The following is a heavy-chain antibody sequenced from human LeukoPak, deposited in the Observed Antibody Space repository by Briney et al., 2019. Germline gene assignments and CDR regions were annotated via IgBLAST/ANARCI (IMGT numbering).Heavy chain of an antibody. D-gene: IGHD3-16*01. J-gene: IGHJ4*02. Sequence: SETLSLTCTVSGGSISSSSYYWGWIRQPPGKGLEWIGSIYYSGSTFYSPSLKSRVTISVDTSKNQFSLKLSSVTAADTAVYYCARDLGGGGMDYWGQGTLVTVSS. CDR3: ARDLGGGGMDY. V-gene: IGHV4-39*07. CDR2: IYYSGST. CDR1: GGSISSSSYY.